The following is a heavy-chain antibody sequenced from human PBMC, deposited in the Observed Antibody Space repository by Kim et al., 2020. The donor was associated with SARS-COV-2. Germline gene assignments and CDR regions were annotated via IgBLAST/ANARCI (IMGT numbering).Heavy chain of an antibody. V-gene: IGHV4-34*01. Sequence: SLKSRVTISVDTSKNQFSLKLSSVTAADTAVYYCARADGITMVRGAPFDYWGQGTLVTVSS. D-gene: IGHD3-10*01. J-gene: IGHJ4*02. CDR3: ARADGITMVRGAPFDY.